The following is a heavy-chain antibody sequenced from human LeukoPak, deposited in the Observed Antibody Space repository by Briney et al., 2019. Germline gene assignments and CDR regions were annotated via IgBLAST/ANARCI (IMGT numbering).Heavy chain of an antibody. Sequence: SVKVSCKASGGTFSSYAISWVRQAPGQGLEWMGGIIPIFGTANYAQKFQGRVTITADKSTSTAYMELSSLRSEDTAVYYCARASPYYYDSSGYLDYWGQGTLVTVSS. D-gene: IGHD3-22*01. V-gene: IGHV1-69*06. CDR3: ARASPYYYDSSGYLDY. CDR2: IIPIFGTA. CDR1: GGTFSSYA. J-gene: IGHJ4*02.